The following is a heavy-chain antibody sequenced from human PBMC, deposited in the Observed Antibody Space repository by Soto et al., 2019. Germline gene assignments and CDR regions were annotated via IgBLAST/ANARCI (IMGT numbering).Heavy chain of an antibody. D-gene: IGHD3-3*01. CDR3: ARMGLTIFGVVRGPYYGMDV. V-gene: IGHV2-70*01. CDR1: GFSLSTSGMC. Sequence: SGPTLVNPTQTLTLTCTFSGFSLSTSGMCVSWIRQPPGKALEWLALIDWDDDKYYSTSLKTRLTISKDTSKNQVVLTMTNMDPVDTATYYCARMGLTIFGVVRGPYYGMDVWGQGTTVTVSS. CDR2: IDWDDDK. J-gene: IGHJ6*02.